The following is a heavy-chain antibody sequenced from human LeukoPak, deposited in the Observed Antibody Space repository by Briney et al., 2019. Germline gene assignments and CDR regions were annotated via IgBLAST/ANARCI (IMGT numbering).Heavy chain of an antibody. CDR1: GASISDSY. V-gene: IGHV4-59*01. CDR3: ARPHGLKFGDQGVWFDP. D-gene: IGHD3-10*01. Sequence: LETLSLTCTVSGASISDSYWSWIRQPPGKGLEWIGYIYYSGGTNYNPSLKSRVTISVDTSKNQVSLEVGSATTEDTAVYYCARPHGLKFGDQGVWFDPWGQGTLVTVPS. J-gene: IGHJ5*01. CDR2: IYYSGGT.